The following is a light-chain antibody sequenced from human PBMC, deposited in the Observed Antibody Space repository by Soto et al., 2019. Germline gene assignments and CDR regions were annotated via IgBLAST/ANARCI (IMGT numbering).Light chain of an antibody. V-gene: IGKV3D-15*01. CDR2: DAS. J-gene: IGKJ1*01. CDR3: QQYNNWPRT. CDR1: QSIRTD. Sequence: DIVMTQSPATLAVSPGASATLSXGASQSIRTDLAWYQQKSGQGPRLLIYDASTRATGIPARFSGSGSGTEFTLTISSLQSEDFAVYYCQQYNNWPRTFGQGTKVDI.